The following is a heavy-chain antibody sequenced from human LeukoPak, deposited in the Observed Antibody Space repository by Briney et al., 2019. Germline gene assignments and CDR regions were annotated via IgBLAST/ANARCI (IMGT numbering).Heavy chain of an antibody. Sequence: ASVKVSCKASGYTFTSYGISWVRQAPGQGLEWMGWINPNSGGTNYAQKFQGRVTMTRDTSISTAYMELSRLRSDDTAVYYCARGRGYSSSSWAVYWGQGTLVTVSS. CDR3: ARGRGYSSSSWAVY. D-gene: IGHD6-6*01. J-gene: IGHJ4*02. V-gene: IGHV1-2*02. CDR1: GYTFTSYG. CDR2: INPNSGGT.